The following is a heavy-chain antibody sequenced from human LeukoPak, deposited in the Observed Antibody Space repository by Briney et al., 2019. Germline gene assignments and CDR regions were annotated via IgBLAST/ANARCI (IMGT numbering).Heavy chain of an antibody. D-gene: IGHD6-13*01. CDR1: GFTFDDYG. CDR2: INWNGGST. CDR3: ARTKGQQLVPYYFDY. Sequence: PGGSLRLSCAASGFTFDDYGMSWVRQAPGKGLEWVSGINWNGGSTGYADSVKGRFTISRDNAKNSLYLQMNSLRAEDTALYYCARTKGQQLVPYYFDYWGQGTLVTVSS. V-gene: IGHV3-20*04. J-gene: IGHJ4*02.